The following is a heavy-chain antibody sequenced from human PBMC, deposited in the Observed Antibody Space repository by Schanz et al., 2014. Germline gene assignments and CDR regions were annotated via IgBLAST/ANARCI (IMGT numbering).Heavy chain of an antibody. D-gene: IGHD6-6*01. J-gene: IGHJ6*02. CDR3: AKGRGGTSSEGLDQYYGMDV. CDR1: GYTFSDHF. V-gene: IGHV3-30*18. CDR2: ISYEGSKK. Sequence: VQLVESGGGLVQPGGSLRLSCAASGYTFSDHFMDWVRQAPGKGLEWVAVISYEGSKKYYPDSVQGRFTISRDNSKNTVYLQMNSLRAEDTALYYCAKGRGGTSSEGLDQYYGMDVWGQGTTVTVSS.